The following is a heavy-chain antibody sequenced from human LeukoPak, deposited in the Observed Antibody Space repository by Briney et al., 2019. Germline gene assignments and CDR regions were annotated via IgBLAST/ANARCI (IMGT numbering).Heavy chain of an antibody. D-gene: IGHD1-14*01. CDR2: ISGSGGST. J-gene: IGHJ4*02. CDR1: GFTFSSYA. CDR3: AKELSVRNQFDY. V-gene: IGHV3-23*01. Sequence: GGFLRLSCAASGFTFSSYAMSWVRQAPGKGLEWVSGISGSGGSTYYADSVKGRFTISRDNPKNTLYLQMNSLRAEDTAVYYCAKELSVRNQFDYWGQGTLVTVSS.